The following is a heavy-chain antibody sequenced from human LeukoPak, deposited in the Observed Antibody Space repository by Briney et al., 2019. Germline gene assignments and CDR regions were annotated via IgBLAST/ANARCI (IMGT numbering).Heavy chain of an antibody. CDR3: ATDTHYYYGMDV. Sequence: ASVKVSCKVSGYTLTELPMHWVRQAPGKGLEWMGGFDPEDGETIYAQKFQGRVTMTEDTSTDTAYMELSSLSSEDTAVYYCATDTHYYYGMDVWGQGTTVTVSS. V-gene: IGHV1-24*01. CDR2: FDPEDGET. J-gene: IGHJ6*02. CDR1: GYTLTELP.